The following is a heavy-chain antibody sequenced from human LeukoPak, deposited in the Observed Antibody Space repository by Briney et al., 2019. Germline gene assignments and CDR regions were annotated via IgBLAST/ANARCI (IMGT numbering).Heavy chain of an antibody. Sequence: ATVKISCKASGYIFTDHYIQWVHQAPGKGLEWMGRVDPDDGRTIYAERFQGRLTITADTSTDTVYMELTSLKSADTAVYYCARVDGDTPHVRPFDPWGQGTLVTVSS. CDR1: GYIFTDHY. V-gene: IGHV1-69-2*01. D-gene: IGHD5-18*01. CDR2: VDPDDGRT. J-gene: IGHJ5*02. CDR3: ARVDGDTPHVRPFDP.